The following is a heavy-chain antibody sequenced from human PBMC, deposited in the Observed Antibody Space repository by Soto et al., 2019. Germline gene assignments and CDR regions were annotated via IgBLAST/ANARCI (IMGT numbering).Heavy chain of an antibody. J-gene: IGHJ4*02. D-gene: IGHD2-15*01. Sequence: QVQLQESGPGLVKPSETLSLTCTVSGGSISSYYWSWIRQPPGKGLEWIGYIYYSGSTNYNPSLXSXVXIXLDTSKNQFSLKLSSVTAADTAVYYCARRWGSAADYWGQGTLVTVSS. CDR1: GGSISSYY. CDR3: ARRWGSAADY. CDR2: IYYSGST. V-gene: IGHV4-59*08.